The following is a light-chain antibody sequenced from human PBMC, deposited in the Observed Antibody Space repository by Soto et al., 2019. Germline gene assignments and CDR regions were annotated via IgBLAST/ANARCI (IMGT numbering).Light chain of an antibody. V-gene: IGKV3D-7*01. Sequence: EVVLTQSPATLSLSPGEGATLSCRASQSISSSYLSWYQQKPGQAPRLLIYGASTRATGIPARFSGSGRGSGTDFTLTISSLQPEDFAVYYCQQYSKWPITFGQGTRLEIK. CDR2: GAS. CDR3: QQYSKWPIT. CDR1: QSISSSY. J-gene: IGKJ5*01.